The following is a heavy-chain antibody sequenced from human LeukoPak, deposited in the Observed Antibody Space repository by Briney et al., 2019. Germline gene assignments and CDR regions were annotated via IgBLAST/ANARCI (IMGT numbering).Heavy chain of an antibody. Sequence: SVKVSCKASGGTFSSYAISWVRQAPGQGLEWMGGIIPIFGTANYAQKFQGRVTITADESTSTAYMELSSLRSEDTAVYYCARFIFRYYDFWSGYHNWFDPWAREPWSPSPQ. V-gene: IGHV1-69*13. CDR3: ARFIFRYYDFWSGYHNWFDP. CDR1: GGTFSSYA. J-gene: IGHJ5*02. CDR2: IIPIFGTA. D-gene: IGHD3-3*01.